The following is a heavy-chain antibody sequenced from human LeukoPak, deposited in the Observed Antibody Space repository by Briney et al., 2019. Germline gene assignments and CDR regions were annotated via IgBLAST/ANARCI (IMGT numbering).Heavy chain of an antibody. Sequence: GESLKISLKGSGYRFTSYWIGWVRQMPGKGLEWMGIIYPGDSDTRYSPSFQGQFTISADKSISTAYLQWSSLKASDTAMYYCARTLGNYGSGSYYKWWFDPWGQGTLVTVSS. CDR1: GYRFTSYW. J-gene: IGHJ5*02. CDR3: ARTLGNYGSGSYYKWWFDP. CDR2: IYPGDSDT. V-gene: IGHV5-51*01. D-gene: IGHD3-10*01.